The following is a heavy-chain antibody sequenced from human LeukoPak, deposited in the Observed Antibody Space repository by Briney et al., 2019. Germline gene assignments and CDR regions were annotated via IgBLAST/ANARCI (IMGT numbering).Heavy chain of an antibody. CDR2: IRPYNGNT. V-gene: IGHV1-18*01. D-gene: IGHD2-2*02. Sequence: ASVKVSCKASGYTFTTFGISWVRQAPGQGLEWMGWIRPYNGNTNYAQKLQSRLTMITDTSTTTAYMELRSLRSDDTPVYYCARMRSLSRGCYTLDYCGHGTLATVSS. J-gene: IGHJ4*01. CDR1: GYTFTTFG. CDR3: ARMRSLSRGCYTLDY.